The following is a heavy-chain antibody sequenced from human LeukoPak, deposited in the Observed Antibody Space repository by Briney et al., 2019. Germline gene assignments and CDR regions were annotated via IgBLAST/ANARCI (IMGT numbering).Heavy chain of an antibody. J-gene: IGHJ5*02. Sequence: GGSLRLSYAASGFTFSSYSMNWVRQAPGKGLEWVSSISSSSSYIYYADSVKGRFTISRDNAKNSLYLQMNSLRAEDTAVYYCAREWDGYNPSWGQGTLVTVSS. CDR2: ISSSSSYI. CDR3: AREWDGYNPS. CDR1: GFTFSSYS. V-gene: IGHV3-21*01. D-gene: IGHD5-24*01.